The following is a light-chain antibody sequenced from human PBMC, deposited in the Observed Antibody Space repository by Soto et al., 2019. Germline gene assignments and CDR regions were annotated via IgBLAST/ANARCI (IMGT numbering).Light chain of an antibody. Sequence: QSALTQPRSVSGSPGQSVTISCTGTSSDVGGYNHVSWYQQNPGEAPKVMIFDVSKRPSGVPDRFSGSKSDNTASLTISGLQAKDVADYYCCSYAGSSAYGLGARTKLTVL. J-gene: IGLJ1*01. V-gene: IGLV2-11*01. CDR3: CSYAGSSAYG. CDR2: DVS. CDR1: SSDVGGYNH.